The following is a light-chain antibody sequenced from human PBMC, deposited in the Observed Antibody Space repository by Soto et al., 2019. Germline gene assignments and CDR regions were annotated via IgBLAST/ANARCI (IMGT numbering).Light chain of an antibody. CDR1: SSNIGSNT. Sequence: QSVLTQPPSASGTPGQRVTISCSGSSSNIGSNTVNWYQQLPGTAPQLLIYSNNQRPSGVPDRLSGSKSGTPASLAISGLQSEDEADYHCAAWDDSLNVVVFGGGTKLTVL. CDR2: SNN. CDR3: AAWDDSLNVVV. J-gene: IGLJ2*01. V-gene: IGLV1-44*01.